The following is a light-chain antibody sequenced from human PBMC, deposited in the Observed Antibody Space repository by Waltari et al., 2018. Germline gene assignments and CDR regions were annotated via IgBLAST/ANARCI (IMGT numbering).Light chain of an antibody. CDR3: AAWDGSLSGVV. Sequence: QSVLTQPPSASGTHGQRVTISCSGSFSNIGNHFVYWYQQLPGTAPKLLIYRNDQRPSGVPDRFSGSKSGTSASLAISGLRSEDEADYHCAAWDGSLSGVVFGGGTKLTVL. V-gene: IGLV1-47*01. CDR2: RND. J-gene: IGLJ2*01. CDR1: FSNIGNHF.